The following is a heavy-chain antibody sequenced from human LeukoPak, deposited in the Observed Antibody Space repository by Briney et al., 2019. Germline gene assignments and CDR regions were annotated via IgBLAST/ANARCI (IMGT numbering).Heavy chain of an antibody. CDR3: ARHSTGVGTFDY. CDR1: GYSISSGYY. J-gene: IGHJ4*02. Sequence: PSETLSLTCTVSGYSISSGYYWGWIRQPPGKGLEWIGYIYTSGSTNYNPSLKSRVTISVDTSKNQFSLKLSSVTAADTAVYYCARHSTGVGTFDYWGQGTLVTVSS. V-gene: IGHV4-38-2*02. CDR2: IYTSGST. D-gene: IGHD2/OR15-2a*01.